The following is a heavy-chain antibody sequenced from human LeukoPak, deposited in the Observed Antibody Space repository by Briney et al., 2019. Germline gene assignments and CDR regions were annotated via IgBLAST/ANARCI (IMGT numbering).Heavy chain of an antibody. CDR1: GYTSTSYD. Sequence: ASVKVSCKASGYTSTSYDINWVRQATGQGLEWMGWMNPNSGNTGYAQKFQGRVTITRNTSISTAYLELSSLRSEDTAVYYCARGTDYYYYYYMDVWGKGTTVTVSS. CDR2: MNPNSGNT. CDR3: ARGTDYYYYYYMDV. V-gene: IGHV1-8*03. J-gene: IGHJ6*03.